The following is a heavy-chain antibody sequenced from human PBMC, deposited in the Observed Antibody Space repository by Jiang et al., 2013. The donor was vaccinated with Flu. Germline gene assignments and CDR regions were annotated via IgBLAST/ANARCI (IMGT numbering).Heavy chain of an antibody. D-gene: IGHD3-16*02. V-gene: IGHV1-69*01. CDR2: IVPIFGTT. CDR1: GSTVSSFT. CDR3: ARSVTRADAFXI. J-gene: IGHJ3*02. Sequence: SGAEVKKPGSSVKVSCKASGSTVSSFTITWVRQAPGQGLEWVGVIVPIFGTTKYAQKFQGRVTITADESTGTAYMELSSLRPEDTAVYYCARSVTRADAFXIWGPRAMITVSS.